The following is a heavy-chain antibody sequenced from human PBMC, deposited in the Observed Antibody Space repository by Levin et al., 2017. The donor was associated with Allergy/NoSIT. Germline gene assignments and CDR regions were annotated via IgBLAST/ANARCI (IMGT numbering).Heavy chain of an antibody. D-gene: IGHD6-13*01. CDR2: IYYSGST. J-gene: IGHJ4*02. V-gene: IGHV4-39*01. Sequence: SQTLSLPCTVSGGSIRSSNYYWGWIRQPPGKGLEWIGSIYYSGSTYYNPSLKSRVTISVDTSKNQFSLKLSSVTAADTAVYYCARHGSGSSSSWRHWGQGTLVTVSS. CDR1: GGSIRSSNYY. CDR3: ARHGSGSSSSWRH.